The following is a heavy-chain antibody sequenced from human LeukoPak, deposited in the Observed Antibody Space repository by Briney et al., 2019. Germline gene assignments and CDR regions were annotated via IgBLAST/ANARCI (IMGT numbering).Heavy chain of an antibody. V-gene: IGHV3-30*02. CDR1: GFTFSSYG. Sequence: GGSLRLSCAASGFTFSSYGMHWVRQAPGKGLEWVAFIRYDGSNKYYADSVKGRFTISRDNSKNTLYLQMNSLRAEDTAVYYCARDRSVAAADYYFDYWGQGTLVTVSS. CDR2: IRYDGSNK. D-gene: IGHD6-13*01. CDR3: ARDRSVAAADYYFDY. J-gene: IGHJ4*02.